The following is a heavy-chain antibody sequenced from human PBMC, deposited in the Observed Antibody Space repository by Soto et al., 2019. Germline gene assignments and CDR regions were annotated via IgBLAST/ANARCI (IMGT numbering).Heavy chain of an antibody. J-gene: IGHJ4*02. Sequence: ASVKVSCKVSGYTLTELSMHWVRQAPGKGLEWMGGFDPEDGETIYAQKFQGRVTMTEDTSTDTAYMELSSLRSEDTAVYYCATVYPGSYPPWFDYWGQGTLVTVSS. CDR1: GYTLTELS. D-gene: IGHD3-10*01. CDR3: ATVYPGSYPPWFDY. CDR2: FDPEDGET. V-gene: IGHV1-24*01.